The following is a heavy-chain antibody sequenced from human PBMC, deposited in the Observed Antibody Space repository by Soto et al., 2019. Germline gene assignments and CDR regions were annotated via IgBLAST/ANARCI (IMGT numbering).Heavy chain of an antibody. CDR2: ISCIISII. J-gene: IGHJ4*02. D-gene: IGHD3-3*01. CDR1: GFTFGSYA. V-gene: IGHV3-48*02. CDR3: ARDHRGITIFGVVTVFDY. Sequence: GGSLRLSCAASGFTFGSYAMTWVRQAPGKGLEWVSFISCIISIIYYADFVKGRFTISRDNAKNSLYLQMNSLRDEDTAVYYCARDHRGITIFGVVTVFDYWGQGTLVTVSS.